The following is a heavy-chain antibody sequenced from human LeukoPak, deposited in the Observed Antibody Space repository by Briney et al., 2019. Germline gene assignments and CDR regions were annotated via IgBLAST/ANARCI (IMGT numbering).Heavy chain of an antibody. J-gene: IGHJ6*03. V-gene: IGHV1-69*05. Sequence: SSVKASSKPSGGTSSTYTITRVRQAPGQGLEWMGGIIPIFRTPNYAQKFQGRVTINTDESTSTAYMELSSLKSDDTGIYYCARVDRYYFYLDVWGKGTTVSVCS. CDR1: GGTSSTYT. CDR3: ARVDRYYFYLDV. CDR2: IIPIFRTP.